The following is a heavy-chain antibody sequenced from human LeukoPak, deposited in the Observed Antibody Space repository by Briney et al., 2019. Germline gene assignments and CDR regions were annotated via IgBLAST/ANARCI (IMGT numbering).Heavy chain of an antibody. Sequence: ADTLSLTGTVAGRSISRRRYYWGWIRQPPGKGLQWIGSIYYSGSTYYNPSLKSRVTISVDTSKNQFSLKLSSVTAADTAVYYCARDLSIVAAAGFLGIPWDVWGKGTTVTVSS. CDR1: GRSISRRRYY. D-gene: IGHD6-13*01. J-gene: IGHJ6*04. V-gene: IGHV4-39*07. CDR3: ARDLSIVAAAGFLGIPWDV. CDR2: IYYSGST.